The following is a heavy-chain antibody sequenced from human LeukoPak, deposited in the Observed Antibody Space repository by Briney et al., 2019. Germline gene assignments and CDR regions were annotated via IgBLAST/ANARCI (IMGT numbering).Heavy chain of an antibody. Sequence: PGGSLRLSCAASGFTFRSYWMSWVRQVPGKGLEWVANIKQDGSEKYYVDSVKGRFTISRDNAKNSLYLQMNSLRAEDTAVYYCARVSKYCSGGSCYDFDSWGQGTLVTVSS. CDR3: ARVSKYCSGGSCYDFDS. CDR1: GFTFRSYW. J-gene: IGHJ4*02. D-gene: IGHD2-15*01. V-gene: IGHV3-7*01. CDR2: IKQDGSEK.